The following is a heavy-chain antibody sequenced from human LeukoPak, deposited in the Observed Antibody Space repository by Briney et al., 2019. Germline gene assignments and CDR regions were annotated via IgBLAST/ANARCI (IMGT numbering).Heavy chain of an antibody. V-gene: IGHV3-30*02. J-gene: IGHJ4*02. CDR2: IRYDGSNK. Sequence: GGSLRLSCAASGFTFSSYGMHWVRQAPGKGLEWVAFIRYDGSNKYYADSVKGRFTISRDNSKNTLYLQMNSLRAEDTAVYYCAMSYDSSGYYYFDYWGQGTLVTVSS. D-gene: IGHD3-22*01. CDR1: GFTFSSYG. CDR3: AMSYDSSGYYYFDY.